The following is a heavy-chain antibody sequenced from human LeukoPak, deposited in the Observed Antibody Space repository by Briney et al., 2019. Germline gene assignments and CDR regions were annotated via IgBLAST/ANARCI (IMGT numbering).Heavy chain of an antibody. V-gene: IGHV4-31*03. D-gene: IGHD2-21*01. Sequence: PSQTLSLTCTVSGVPISSDKYYWSWIRQRPGKGLEWIGYMYYSGSTSYNPSLKSRVSISLGTPKNQFSLKLTSVTAADTAVYYCATPYCGTISCLDVFDIWGQGTMVTVSS. J-gene: IGHJ3*02. CDR1: GVPISSDKYY. CDR2: MYYSGST. CDR3: ATPYCGTISCLDVFDI.